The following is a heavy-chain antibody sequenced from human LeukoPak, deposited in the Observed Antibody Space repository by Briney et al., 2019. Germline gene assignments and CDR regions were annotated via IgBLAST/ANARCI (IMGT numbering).Heavy chain of an antibody. CDR2: ISSSSYI. J-gene: IGHJ4*02. CDR1: GFTFSSYS. D-gene: IGHD3-3*01. V-gene: IGHV3-21*01. Sequence: GGSLRLSCAASGFTFSSYSMNWVRQAPGKGLEWVSSISSSSYIYYADSVKGRFTISRDNAKNSLYLQMNSLRAEDTAVYYCARDAPTYYDFWSGDVIDYWGQGTLVTVSS. CDR3: ARDAPTYYDFWSGDVIDY.